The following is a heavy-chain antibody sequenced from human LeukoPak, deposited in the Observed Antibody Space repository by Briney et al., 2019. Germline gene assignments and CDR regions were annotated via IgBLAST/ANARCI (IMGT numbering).Heavy chain of an antibody. CDR1: GFTFSSYS. J-gene: IGHJ3*02. CDR2: ISSSSSYI. CDR3: ARDGPPPGYSSGWYVSGDAFDI. D-gene: IGHD6-13*01. Sequence: GGSLRLSCAASGFTFSSYSMNWVRQAPGKGLEWVSSISSSSSYIYYADSVKGRFTISRDNAKNSLYLQMNSLRAEDTAVYYCARDGPPPGYSSGWYVSGDAFDIWGQGTMVTVSS. V-gene: IGHV3-21*01.